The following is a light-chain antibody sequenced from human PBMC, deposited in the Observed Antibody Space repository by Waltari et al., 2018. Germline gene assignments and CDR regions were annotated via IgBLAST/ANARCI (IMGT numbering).Light chain of an antibody. CDR3: TSYTSSSTWV. CDR2: GVA. V-gene: IGLV2-14*03. J-gene: IGLJ3*02. Sequence: QSALTQPASVSVFPGQSITISCTGARSDVGAYNHVSWYQQHPGKAPKLMIYGVANRPSGVSNRFSGSKSGNTASLTISGLQAEDEADYYCTSYTSSSTWVFGGGTKLTVL. CDR1: RSDVGAYNH.